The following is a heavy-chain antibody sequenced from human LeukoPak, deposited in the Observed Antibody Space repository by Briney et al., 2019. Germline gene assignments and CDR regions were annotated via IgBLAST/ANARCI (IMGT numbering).Heavy chain of an antibody. J-gene: IGHJ4*02. CDR1: GITFSSYS. D-gene: IGHD3-10*02. CDR3: ARDKGRITMFH. V-gene: IGHV3-48*01. CDR2: ISSFSGTI. Sequence: PGGSLRLSCVASGITFSSYSMNWVRQAPGKGLEWVSYISSFSGTINYADSVKGRFTISRDNAKNSLYLQMNSLRAEDTAVYYCARDKGRITMFHWGQGTLVTVSS.